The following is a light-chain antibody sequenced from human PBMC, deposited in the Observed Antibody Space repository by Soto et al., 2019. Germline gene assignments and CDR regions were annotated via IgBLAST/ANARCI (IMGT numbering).Light chain of an antibody. Sequence: QSVLTQPPSVSGAPGQRVTISCTGSTSNIGAGYDVHWYQQLPGTAPKLFIYANNNRPSGVTDRFSGSKSGTSASLAITGLQADDEADYYCQSYDSSLSGVVFGGGTKLTVL. CDR1: TSNIGAGYD. J-gene: IGLJ2*01. V-gene: IGLV1-40*01. CDR3: QSYDSSLSGVV. CDR2: ANN.